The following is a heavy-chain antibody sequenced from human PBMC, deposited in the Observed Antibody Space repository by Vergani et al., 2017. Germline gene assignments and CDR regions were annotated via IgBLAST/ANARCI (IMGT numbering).Heavy chain of an antibody. V-gene: IGHV4-31*03. Sequence: QVQLQESGPGLVKPSQTLALTCTVSGGSISSGGYYWSWIRQHPGKGLEWIGYIYYSGSTYYNPSLKSRVTISVDTSKNQFSLKLSSVTAADTAVYYCARAXAGTEVDYYYYMDVWGKGTTVTVSS. CDR2: IYYSGST. CDR1: GGSISSGGYY. D-gene: IGHD6-13*01. J-gene: IGHJ6*03. CDR3: ARAXAGTEVDYYYYMDV.